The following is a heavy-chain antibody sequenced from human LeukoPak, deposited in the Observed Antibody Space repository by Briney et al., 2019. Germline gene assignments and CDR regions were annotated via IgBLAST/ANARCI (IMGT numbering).Heavy chain of an antibody. Sequence: ASVKVSCKASGGTFSSYAISWVRQAPGQGLEWMGGIIPIFGTANYAQKFQGRVTITADESTSTAYMELSSLRSEDTAVYYCARGPVGYFDWLDYWGQGTLVTVSS. CDR3: ARGPVGYFDWLDY. CDR2: IIPIFGTA. V-gene: IGHV1-69*01. CDR1: GGTFSSYA. D-gene: IGHD3-9*01. J-gene: IGHJ4*02.